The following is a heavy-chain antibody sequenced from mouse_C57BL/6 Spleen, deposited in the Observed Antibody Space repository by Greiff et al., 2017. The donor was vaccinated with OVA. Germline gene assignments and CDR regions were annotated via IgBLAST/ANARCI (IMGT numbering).Heavy chain of an antibody. J-gene: IGHJ3*01. CDR3: AIEIYYDYDEGFAY. Sequence: QVQLQQPGAELVKPGASVKVSCKASGYTFTSYWMHWVKQRPGQGLEWIGRIHPSDSDTNYNQKFKGKATLTVDKSSSTAYMQLSSLASEDSAVYYCAIEIYYDYDEGFAYWGQGTLVTVSA. D-gene: IGHD2-4*01. CDR2: IHPSDSDT. CDR1: GYTFTSYW. V-gene: IGHV1-74*01.